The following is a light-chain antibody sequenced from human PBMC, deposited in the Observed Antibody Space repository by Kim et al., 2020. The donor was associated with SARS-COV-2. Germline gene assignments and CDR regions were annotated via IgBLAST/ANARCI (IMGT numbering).Light chain of an antibody. CDR1: SSNIGSNY. Sequence: QSVLTQPPSASGTPGQRVTISCSGSSSNIGSNYVYWYQQLPGTAPKLPIYRNNQRPSGVPDRFSGSKSGTSASLAISGLRSEDEADYYCAAWDDSLSGHVVFGGGTQLTVL. J-gene: IGLJ2*01. V-gene: IGLV1-47*01. CDR3: AAWDDSLSGHVV. CDR2: RNN.